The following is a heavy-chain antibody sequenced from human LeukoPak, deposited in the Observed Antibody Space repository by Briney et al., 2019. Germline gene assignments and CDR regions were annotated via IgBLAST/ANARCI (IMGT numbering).Heavy chain of an antibody. V-gene: IGHV3-53*01. CDR2: IYSGGDT. Sequence: GGSLRLSCAASGFTVSSNYMSWVRQAPGKGLEWVSVIYSGGDTYYADSVKGRFTISRDNSKNTLYLQMNSLRAEDTAVYYCASRGVIRSYYYLDYWGQGTLVTVSS. CDR3: ASRGVIRSYYYLDY. J-gene: IGHJ4*02. CDR1: GFTVSSNY. D-gene: IGHD3-10*01.